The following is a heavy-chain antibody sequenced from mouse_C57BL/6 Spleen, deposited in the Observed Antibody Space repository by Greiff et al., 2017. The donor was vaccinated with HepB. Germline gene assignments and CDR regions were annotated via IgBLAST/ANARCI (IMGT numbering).Heavy chain of an antibody. Sequence: QVQLKQPGAELVKPGASVKLSCKASGYTFTSYWMQWVKQRPGQGLEWIGEIDPSDSYTNYNQKFKGKATFTVDTSSNTAYMQLSSLTSEDSAVYYCARRGDYDEGYAMDYWGQGTSVTVSS. CDR1: GYTFTSYW. CDR2: IDPSDSYT. J-gene: IGHJ4*01. V-gene: IGHV1-50*01. D-gene: IGHD2-4*01. CDR3: ARRGDYDEGYAMDY.